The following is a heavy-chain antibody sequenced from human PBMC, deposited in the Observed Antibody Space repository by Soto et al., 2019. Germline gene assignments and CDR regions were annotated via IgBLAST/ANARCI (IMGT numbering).Heavy chain of an antibody. V-gene: IGHV4-30-2*01. Sequence: QLQLQESGSGLVKPSQTLSLTCAVSGGSISSGGYSWSWIRQPPGKGLEWIGYIYHSGSTYYNPSLKRRLPISVARSHNPFSLTLTSLPAAATAGYYSARLPGPSGPGTLVTVSS. CDR3: ARLPGP. CDR1: GGSISSGGYS. CDR2: IYHSGST. J-gene: IGHJ5*02.